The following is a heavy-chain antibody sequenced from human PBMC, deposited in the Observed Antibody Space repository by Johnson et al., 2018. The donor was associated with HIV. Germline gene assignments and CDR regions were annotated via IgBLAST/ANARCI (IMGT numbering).Heavy chain of an antibody. D-gene: IGHD3-22*01. Sequence: VQLVESGGGLVQPGGSLRLSCAASGFTFSTYDMHLVRQSTGKGLQWVSGIGTAGDTYYPGSVKGRFTISRDNSKNTLYLQMNSLRAEDTAVYYCAKGSGYYAAFDMWGQGTMVTVSS. CDR1: GFTFSTYD. V-gene: IGHV3-13*01. J-gene: IGHJ3*02. CDR3: AKGSGYYAAFDM. CDR2: IGTAGDT.